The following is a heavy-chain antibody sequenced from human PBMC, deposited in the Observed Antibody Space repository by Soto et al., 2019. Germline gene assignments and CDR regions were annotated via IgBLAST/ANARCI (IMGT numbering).Heavy chain of an antibody. J-gene: IGHJ5*02. CDR1: GGSIRSYC. CDR2: ICNSGTT. Sequence: SETLSRTCTVSGGSIRSYCWTWIRQPPGEGLEWIGCICNSGTTNYNPSLKSRVAISIDTQKNQFSLQLSSVTVADTAVYYCARQQQQGWFDPWGQGTLVTVSS. V-gene: IGHV4-59*08. CDR3: ARQQQQGWFDP. D-gene: IGHD6-13*01.